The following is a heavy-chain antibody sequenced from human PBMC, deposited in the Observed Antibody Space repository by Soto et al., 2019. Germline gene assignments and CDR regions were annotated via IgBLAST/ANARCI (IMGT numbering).Heavy chain of an antibody. V-gene: IGHV6-1*01. CDR1: GDSVSSNSAA. J-gene: IGHJ5*02. Sequence: SQTLSLTCVISGDSVSSNSAAWNWIRQSPSRGLEWLGRTYYRSKWYNDYAVSVKSRITINPDTSKNQFSLQLNSVTPEDTAVYYCATDYGDYSRFWFDPWGQGTLVTVS. CDR3: ATDYGDYSRFWFDP. D-gene: IGHD4-17*01. CDR2: TYYRSKWYN.